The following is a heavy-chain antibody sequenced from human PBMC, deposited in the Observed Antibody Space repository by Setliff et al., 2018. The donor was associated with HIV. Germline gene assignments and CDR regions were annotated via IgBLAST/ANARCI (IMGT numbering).Heavy chain of an antibody. Sequence: SETLSLTCAVSDYSISSGSYWGWIRQPPGKGLEWIGSIYHSGNTYYNTSLKSRVTLSVDTSKNQFSLKLSSVTAADTAVYYCASSSPGYYDILTGYYEGYYFDYWGQGTLVTVS. J-gene: IGHJ4*02. CDR2: IYHSGNT. V-gene: IGHV4-38-2*01. CDR3: ASSSPGYYDILTGYYEGYYFDY. D-gene: IGHD3-9*01. CDR1: DYSISSGSY.